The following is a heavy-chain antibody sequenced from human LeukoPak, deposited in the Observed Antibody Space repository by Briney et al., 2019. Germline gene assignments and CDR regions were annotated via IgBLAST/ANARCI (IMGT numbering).Heavy chain of an antibody. V-gene: IGHV3-66*01. D-gene: IGHD3-10*01. J-gene: IGHJ4*02. Sequence: GGSLRLSCAASGFSVDGNHMTWVRQAPGKGLQWVSVIFSGDSKYYADSVKGRFTISRDNSKNTLYLQMNSLRAEDTAVYYCARVIWFGESKRDYWGQGTLVTVSS. CDR2: IFSGDSK. CDR1: GFSVDGNH. CDR3: ARVIWFGESKRDY.